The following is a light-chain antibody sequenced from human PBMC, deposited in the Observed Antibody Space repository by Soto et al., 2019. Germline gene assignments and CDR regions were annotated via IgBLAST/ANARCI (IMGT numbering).Light chain of an antibody. Sequence: DIQMTQSPSSLSASVGDRVTITCQASQDISNFLNWYQQKPGKAPNLLIYDASNLETGVPSRFSGSGSGTEFTLTISSLQPDDFATYYCQQYNSYSPWTFGQGTKVDIK. CDR2: DAS. CDR3: QQYNSYSPWT. V-gene: IGKV1-33*01. CDR1: QDISNF. J-gene: IGKJ1*01.